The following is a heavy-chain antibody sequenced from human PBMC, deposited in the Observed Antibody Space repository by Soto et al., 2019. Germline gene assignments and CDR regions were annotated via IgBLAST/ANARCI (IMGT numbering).Heavy chain of an antibody. V-gene: IGHV1-2*04. CDR2: INPNSGGT. CDR1: GYTFTGYY. J-gene: IGHJ6*02. D-gene: IGHD6-13*01. CDR3: ARDSALSSSWPKDYYYGMDV. Sequence: ASVKVSCKASGYTFTGYYMHWVRQAPGQGLEWMGWINPNSGGTNYAQKFQGWVTMTRDTSISTAYMELSRLRSDDTAVYYCARDSALSSSWPKDYYYGMDVWGQGTTVTGSS.